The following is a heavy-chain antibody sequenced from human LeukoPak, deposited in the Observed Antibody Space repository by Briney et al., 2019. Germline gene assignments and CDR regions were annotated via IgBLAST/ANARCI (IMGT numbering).Heavy chain of an antibody. Sequence: PSETLSLTCTVSGGSISSSNYYWGWIRQPPGKGLERIGSISYSGSTNYNPSLKSRVTISVDTSKNQFSLKLSSVTAADTAVYYCARVGGRRWFDPWGQGTLVTVSS. V-gene: IGHV4-39*07. CDR1: GGSISSSNYY. CDR3: ARVGGRRWFDP. CDR2: ISYSGST. J-gene: IGHJ5*02. D-gene: IGHD2-15*01.